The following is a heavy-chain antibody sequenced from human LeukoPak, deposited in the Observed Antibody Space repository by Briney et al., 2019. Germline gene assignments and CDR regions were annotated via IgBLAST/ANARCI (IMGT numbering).Heavy chain of an antibody. CDR3: ARDWSADY. CDR2: MGGSGDSP. J-gene: IGHJ4*02. V-gene: IGHV3-23*01. CDR1: GFTFSSYA. Sequence: PGGSLRLSCKASGFTFSSYAMTWVRQAPGKGLEWVSAMGGSGDSPKYADSVKGRFTMSRDSSRNTVYLQMNRLRPHDTAVYYCARDWSADYWGQGTLVTVSS.